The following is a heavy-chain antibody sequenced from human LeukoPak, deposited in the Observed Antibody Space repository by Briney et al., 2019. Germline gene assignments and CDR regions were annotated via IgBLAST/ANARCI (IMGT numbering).Heavy chain of an antibody. CDR3: AKAFDGYPHDAFDI. CDR1: GFTFSSYA. CDR2: ISGSGGST. J-gene: IGHJ3*02. Sequence: GGSLRLSCAASGFTFSSYAMSWARQAPGKGLEWVSAISGSGGSTYYADSVKGLFTISRDNPKNTLYLQMNSLRAEDTAVYYCAKAFDGYPHDAFDIWGQGTMVTVSS. V-gene: IGHV3-23*01. D-gene: IGHD5-24*01.